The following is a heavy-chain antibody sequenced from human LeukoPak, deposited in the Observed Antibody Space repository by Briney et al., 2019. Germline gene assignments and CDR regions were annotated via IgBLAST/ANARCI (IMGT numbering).Heavy chain of an antibody. CDR2: IYSGGDR. CDR1: GFSVSSSY. Sequence: PGGSLRLFCVGSGFSVSSSYMSWVRQTPGKGLEWVSVIYSGGDRYYADSVKGRFTISTDNSKNTVYLQMNRLRVEDTALYYRARLSVRWQQLRYFDNWGQGTLVTVSS. CDR3: ARLSVRWQQLRYFDN. J-gene: IGHJ4*02. V-gene: IGHV3-53*01. D-gene: IGHD5-24*01.